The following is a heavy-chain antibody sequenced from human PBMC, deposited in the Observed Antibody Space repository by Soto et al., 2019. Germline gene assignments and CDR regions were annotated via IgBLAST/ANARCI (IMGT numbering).Heavy chain of an antibody. J-gene: IGHJ6*02. CDR3: ARLITMVRGAPLGYYGMDV. CDR2: IYYSGST. CDR1: GGSISSSSYY. D-gene: IGHD3-10*01. Sequence: QLQLQESGPGLVKPSETLSLTCTVSGGSISSSSYYWGWIRQPPGKGLEWIGSIYYSGSTYYNPSLKSRVTISVDTSKNQFSLKLSSVTAADTAVYYCARLITMVRGAPLGYYGMDVWGQGTTVTVSS. V-gene: IGHV4-39*01.